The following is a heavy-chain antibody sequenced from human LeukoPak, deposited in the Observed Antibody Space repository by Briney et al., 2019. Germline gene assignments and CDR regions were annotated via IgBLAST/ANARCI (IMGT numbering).Heavy chain of an antibody. CDR3: AGDYTIDI. V-gene: IGHV1-8*02. J-gene: IGHJ3*02. CDR2: MNPNSGNT. CDR1: GYTFTGYY. Sequence: PPASVKVSCKASGYTFTGYYMHWVRQAPGQGLEWMGWMNPNSGNTGYAQKFQGRVTMTRNTSISTAYMELSSLRSEDTAVYYCAGDYTIDIWGQGTMVTVSS. D-gene: IGHD4-11*01.